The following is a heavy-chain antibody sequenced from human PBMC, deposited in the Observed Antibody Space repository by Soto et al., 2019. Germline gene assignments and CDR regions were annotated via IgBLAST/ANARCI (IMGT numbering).Heavy chain of an antibody. CDR1: GFTFSFYG. J-gene: IGHJ3*02. CDR3: AKDLGHGGRGAFDI. V-gene: IGHV3-30*18. CDR2: ISYDGSNK. Sequence: QVQLVESGGGVVQPGRSLRLSCAASGFTFSFYGMHWVREAPGKGLEWVAVISYDGSNKYYADCVKGRFTISRDNSKNTLYLQMNSLRAEDTAVYYCAKDLGHGGRGAFDIWGQGTMVTVSS. D-gene: IGHD7-27*01.